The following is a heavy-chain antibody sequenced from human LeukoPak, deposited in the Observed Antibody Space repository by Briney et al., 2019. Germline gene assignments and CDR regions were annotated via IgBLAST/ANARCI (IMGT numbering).Heavy chain of an antibody. CDR2: IYYSGST. CDR1: GGSFSGYY. V-gene: IGHV4-59*01. Sequence: PSETLSLTCAVYGGSFSGYYWSWIRQPPGKGLEWIGYIYYSGSTNYNPSLKSRVTISVDTSKNQFSLKLSSVTAADTAVYYCARGSGLGSGYEPDFDYWGQGTLVTVSS. CDR3: ARGSGLGSGYEPDFDY. J-gene: IGHJ4*02. D-gene: IGHD5-12*01.